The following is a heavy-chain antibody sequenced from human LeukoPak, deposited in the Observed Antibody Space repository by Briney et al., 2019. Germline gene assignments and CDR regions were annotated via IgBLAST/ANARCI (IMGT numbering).Heavy chain of an antibody. J-gene: IGHJ4*02. D-gene: IGHD2-2*01. CDR3: AKEGELVVPAAIWYFDY. V-gene: IGHV3-23*01. CDR2: ISGSGGST. Sequence: GGSLRLSCAASGFTFSSYAMSWVRQAPGKGLEWVSAISGSGGSTYYADSVKGRFTISRDNSKNTLSLQMNSLRAEDTAVYYCAKEGELVVPAAIWYFDYWGQGTLVTVSS. CDR1: GFTFSSYA.